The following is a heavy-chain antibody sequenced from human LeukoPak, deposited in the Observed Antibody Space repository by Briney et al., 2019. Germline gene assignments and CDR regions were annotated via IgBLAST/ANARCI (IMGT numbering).Heavy chain of an antibody. Sequence: GGSLRLSCESSGFTLSNYPMNWARQAPGKGLEWVSYISSSSSTIYYADSVKGRFTISRDNAKNSLYLQMNSLRAEDTAVYYCARDDLGYCSSTSCYSLYYYGMDVWGQGTTVTVSS. CDR3: ARDDLGYCSSTSCYSLYYYGMDV. J-gene: IGHJ6*02. V-gene: IGHV3-48*01. CDR1: GFTLSNYP. D-gene: IGHD2-2*01. CDR2: ISSSSSTI.